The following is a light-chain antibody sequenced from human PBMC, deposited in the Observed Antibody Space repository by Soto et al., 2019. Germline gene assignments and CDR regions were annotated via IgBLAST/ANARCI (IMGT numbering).Light chain of an antibody. V-gene: IGLV2-11*01. J-gene: IGLJ1*01. CDR1: SSDVGGYNY. CDR3: CSYAGSYTFYV. Sequence: QSVLTQPRSVSGSPGQSVTISCTGTSSDVGGYNYVSWYQQHPGKAPKLMIYDVSKRPSGVPDRFSGSKSGNTASLTISGLQAEDEADYYCCSYAGSYTFYVFGTGTKLPVL. CDR2: DVS.